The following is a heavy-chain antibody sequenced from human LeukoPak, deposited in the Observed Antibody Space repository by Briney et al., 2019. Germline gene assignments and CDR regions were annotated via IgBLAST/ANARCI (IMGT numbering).Heavy chain of an antibody. J-gene: IGHJ5*02. CDR2: ISSSGSTE. Sequence: GGSLRLSCAASGFTVSSNYMNWVRQAPGRGLEWVSYISSSGSTEYYADSVKGRFTISRDNAKNSLYLQMNSLRAEDTAVYYCVRGGYDHVWGSYRPNWFDPWGQGTLVTVSS. V-gene: IGHV3-48*03. CDR3: VRGGYDHVWGSYRPNWFDP. D-gene: IGHD3-16*02. CDR1: GFTVSSNY.